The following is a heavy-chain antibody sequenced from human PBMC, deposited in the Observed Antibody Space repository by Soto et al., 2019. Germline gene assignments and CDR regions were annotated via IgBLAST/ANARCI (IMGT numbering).Heavy chain of an antibody. J-gene: IGHJ4*02. D-gene: IGHD5-18*01. CDR3: ARDQGYSHY. CDR1: GFTFRSYA. CDR2: ISGSDGST. Sequence: GGSMRLSCAAAGFTFRSYAMNWVRQAPGKGLEWVSVISGSDGSTYYADSVKGRFTISRDNSKNTLNLQMNSLRAEDTAVYYCARDQGYSHYWGQGTLVTVSS. V-gene: IGHV3-23*01.